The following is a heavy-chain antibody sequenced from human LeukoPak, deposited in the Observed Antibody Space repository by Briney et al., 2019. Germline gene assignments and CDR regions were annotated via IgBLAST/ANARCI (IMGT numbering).Heavy chain of an antibody. V-gene: IGHV5-51*01. CDR2: IYPGDSDT. CDR3: AKIDRQYCSRSSCYALDF. D-gene: IGHD2-2*01. J-gene: IGHJ4*02. CDR1: GYSFTSYW. Sequence: GESLKISCKGSGYSFTSYWIGWVRQMPGKGLEWMGIIYPGDSDTRYSPSFQGQVTISVDKSISTAYLQWSSLKSSDTAIYYCAKIDRQYCSRSSCYALDFWGQGTQVTVSS.